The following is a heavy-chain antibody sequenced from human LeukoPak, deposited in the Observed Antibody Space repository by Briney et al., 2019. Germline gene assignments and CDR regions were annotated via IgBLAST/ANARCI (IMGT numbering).Heavy chain of an antibody. D-gene: IGHD6-19*01. V-gene: IGHV4-39*01. J-gene: IGHJ6*03. CDR1: GDSISTSKSY. Sequence: PSETLSLTCTVSGDSISTSKSYWGWIRQPPLKGLEWIGSIYYTGNTYYNPSLKSRVTISVDTSKNQFSLKLSSVTAADTAVYYCARGRIRRGWLWATGPDMDVWGKGTTVTVSS. CDR3: ARGRIRRGWLWATGPDMDV. CDR2: IYYTGNT.